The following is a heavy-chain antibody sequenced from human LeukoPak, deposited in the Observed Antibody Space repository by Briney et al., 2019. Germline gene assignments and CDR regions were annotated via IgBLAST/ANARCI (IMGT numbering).Heavy chain of an antibody. CDR3: ARDWAWKDIVVVPAAENWFDP. CDR1: GYTFTGYY. Sequence: GASVKVSCKASGYTFTGYYMHWVRQAPGQGLEWMGWINPNSGGTNYAQKFQGRVTMTRDTSISTAYMELSRPRSDDTAVYYCARDWAWKDIVVVPAAENWFDPWGQGTLVTVSS. J-gene: IGHJ5*02. D-gene: IGHD2-2*01. V-gene: IGHV1-2*02. CDR2: INPNSGGT.